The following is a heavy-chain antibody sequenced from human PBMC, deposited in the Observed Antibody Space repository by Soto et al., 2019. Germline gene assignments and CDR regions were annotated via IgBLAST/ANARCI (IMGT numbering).Heavy chain of an antibody. CDR2: SSAYNGNT. CDR1: GYTFTSYG. J-gene: IGHJ5*02. Sequence: QVHLVQSGAEVKKPGASVKVSCQASGYTFTSYGISWVRQSPGQGLEWMGWSSAYNGNTNYAQKLQGRVTMTTVTSTSTEYLELRSLSTDDTAVYYCARGGIQLWGETWGDPWGQGTLVTVSS. D-gene: IGHD5-18*01. CDR3: ARGGIQLWGETWGDP. V-gene: IGHV1-18*01.